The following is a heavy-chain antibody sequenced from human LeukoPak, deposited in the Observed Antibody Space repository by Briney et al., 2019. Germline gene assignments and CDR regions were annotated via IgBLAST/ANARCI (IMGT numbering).Heavy chain of an antibody. CDR1: GFTFSSYA. J-gene: IGHJ3*02. V-gene: IGHV3-30-3*01. CDR2: ISYDGSNK. Sequence: PGGSLRLSCAASGFTFSSYAMHWVRQAPGKGLEWVAVISYDGSNKYYADSVKGRFTISRDNSKNTLYLQMNSLRAEDTAVYYCARDREFGQWLVPTYHDAFDIWDQGTMVTVSS. D-gene: IGHD6-19*01. CDR3: ARDREFGQWLVPTYHDAFDI.